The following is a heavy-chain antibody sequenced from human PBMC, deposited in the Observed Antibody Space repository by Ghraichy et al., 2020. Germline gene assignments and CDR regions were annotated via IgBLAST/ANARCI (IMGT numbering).Heavy chain of an antibody. Sequence: GGSLRLSCAASGFTFSSYWMSWVRQAPGKGLQWVATIKDDGSVQWYEDSVKGRFTISRDNAKNSLYLQMHSLRAEDTAVYYCARVGYCGWCRDVWGQGTTVTVSS. CDR2: IKDDGSVQ. V-gene: IGHV3-7*01. J-gene: IGHJ6*02. CDR3: ARVGYCGWCRDV. CDR1: GFTFSSYW. D-gene: IGHD5-12*01.